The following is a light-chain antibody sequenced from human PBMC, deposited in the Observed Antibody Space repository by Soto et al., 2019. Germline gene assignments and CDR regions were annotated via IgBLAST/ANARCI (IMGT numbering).Light chain of an antibody. V-gene: IGLV2-14*01. J-gene: IGLJ2*01. Sequence: QSALTQPASVSGSPGQSITISCTGTSSDVGDYNYVSWYQQHPGKAPKLMIYEVSHRLSGVSNRFSGSKSGYTASLTISVLQDEDEADYYCSSYISNSIVVFGGGTQLTVL. CDR3: SSYISNSIVV. CDR1: SSDVGDYNY. CDR2: EVS.